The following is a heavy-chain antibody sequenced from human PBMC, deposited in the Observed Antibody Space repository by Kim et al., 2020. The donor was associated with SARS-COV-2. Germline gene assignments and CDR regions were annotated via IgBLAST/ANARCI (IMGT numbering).Heavy chain of an antibody. J-gene: IGHJ4*02. D-gene: IGHD5-18*01. V-gene: IGHV4-4*08. Sequence: YNPSLKSRVTISVDTSKNQFSLKLNSVTAADTAVYYCARVRVDTGWFFDYWGQGTLVTVSS. CDR3: ARVRVDTGWFFDY.